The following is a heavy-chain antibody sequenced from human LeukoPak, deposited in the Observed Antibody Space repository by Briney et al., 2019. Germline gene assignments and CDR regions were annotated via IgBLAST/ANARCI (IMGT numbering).Heavy chain of an antibody. CDR1: GFTFSSYW. V-gene: IGHV3-74*01. J-gene: IGHJ5*02. D-gene: IGHD1-26*01. Sequence: GGSLRLSCAASGFTFSSYWMHWVRQAPGKGLVWVSRINSDGSSTSYADSVKGRFTISRDNAKNTLYLQMNSLRAEDTAVYYCARAFRVLIVGATPSWFDPWGQGILVTVSS. CDR2: INSDGSST. CDR3: ARAFRVLIVGATPSWFDP.